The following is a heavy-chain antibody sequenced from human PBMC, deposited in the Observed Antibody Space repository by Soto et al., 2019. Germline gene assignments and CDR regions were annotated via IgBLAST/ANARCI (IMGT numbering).Heavy chain of an antibody. V-gene: IGHV5-51*01. Sequence: GESLKISCQDSGYSFTNYWIAWVRQMPGKGLGWMGIIYPGDSDTKYSPSFQGQVTISVDKSTSTAYLQWSSLKASDTAMYYCARPEGVTKIYGMDVWGQGTTVTVSS. CDR1: GYSFTNYW. J-gene: IGHJ6*02. CDR3: ARPEGVTKIYGMDV. D-gene: IGHD4-17*01. CDR2: IYPGDSDT.